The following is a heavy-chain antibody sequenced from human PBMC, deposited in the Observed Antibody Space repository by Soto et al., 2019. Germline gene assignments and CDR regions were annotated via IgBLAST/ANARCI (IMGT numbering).Heavy chain of an antibody. V-gene: IGHV1-2*04. D-gene: IGHD1-26*01. CDR1: GYTFTGYY. Sequence: QVQLVQSGAEVKKPGASVKVSCKASGYTFTGYYMHWVRQAPGQGLEWMGWINPNSGGTNYAQKFQGWVTMTRDKAISNAYMELSRVRSDDTAVYYCARDRVGSGSYSHFDYWGQGTLVTVSS. CDR3: ARDRVGSGSYSHFDY. CDR2: INPNSGGT. J-gene: IGHJ4*02.